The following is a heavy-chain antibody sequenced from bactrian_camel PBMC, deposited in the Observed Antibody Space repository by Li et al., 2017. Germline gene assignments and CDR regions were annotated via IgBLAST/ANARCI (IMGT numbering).Heavy chain of an antibody. V-gene: IGHV3S53*01. D-gene: IGHD7*01. Sequence: HVQLVESGGGSVQAGGSLKLSCVASGYTLPLHMAWFRRLPGQGREGVAAIAGDGRTNYADSVKGRFTISFDDAKNTLYLRLNSLKPEDTAMYSCAAEKMGTFRAACNVVPGVTLTYNGHGTQVTVS. J-gene: IGHJ4*01. CDR1: GYTLPLH. CDR2: IAGDGRT.